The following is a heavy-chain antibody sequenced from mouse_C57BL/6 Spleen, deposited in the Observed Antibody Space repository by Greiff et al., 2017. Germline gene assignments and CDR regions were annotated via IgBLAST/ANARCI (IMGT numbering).Heavy chain of an antibody. CDR1: GYTFTSYW. V-gene: IGHV1-69*01. Sequence: QVQLQQSGAELVMPGASVKLSCKASGYTFTSYWMHWVKQRPGQGLEWIGEIDPSDSYTNYNQKFKGKSTLTVDKSSSTAYMQLSSLTSEDSAVYYCARRGAVSLDYWGQGTTLTVSS. CDR3: ARRGAVSLDY. J-gene: IGHJ2*01. D-gene: IGHD1-1*01. CDR2: IDPSDSYT.